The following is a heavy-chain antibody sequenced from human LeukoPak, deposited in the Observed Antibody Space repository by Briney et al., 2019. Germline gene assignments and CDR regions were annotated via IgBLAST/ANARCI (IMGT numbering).Heavy chain of an antibody. D-gene: IGHD5-24*01. V-gene: IGHV3-23*01. Sequence: TGGSLRLSCAASGFTFSSYAMSWVRQAPGKGLEWVSAISGSGGSTYYADSVKGRFTISRDNSKNTLYLQMNSLRAEDTAVYYCATKIATIGQFDYWGQGTLVTFSS. CDR2: ISGSGGST. CDR1: GFTFSSYA. J-gene: IGHJ4*02. CDR3: ATKIATIGQFDY.